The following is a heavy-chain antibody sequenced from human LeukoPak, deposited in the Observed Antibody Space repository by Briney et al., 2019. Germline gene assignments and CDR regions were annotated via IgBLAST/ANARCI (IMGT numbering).Heavy chain of an antibody. CDR1: GFTSSSYA. V-gene: IGHV3-23*01. Sequence: PGGSLRLSCAASGFTSSSYAMSWVRPAPGKGLEWVSAISGSGGSTYYTDSVKGRFTISRDNSKNTLYLQMNSLRAEDTAVYYCAKDLGTVTSSDPWGQGTLVTVSS. CDR3: AKDLGTVTSSDP. CDR2: ISGSGGST. D-gene: IGHD4-17*01. J-gene: IGHJ5*02.